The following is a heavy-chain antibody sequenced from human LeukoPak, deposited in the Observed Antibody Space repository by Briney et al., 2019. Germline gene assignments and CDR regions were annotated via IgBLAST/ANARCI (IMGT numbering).Heavy chain of an antibody. CDR2: MYTSGST. V-gene: IGHV4-61*02. Sequence: SETLSLTCTVSGGSISSGSYYWSWIRQPAGKGLEWIGRMYTSGSTNYNPSLKSRVTISVDTSKNQFSLKLSSVTAADTAVYYCARESEYSSSNYYYYGMDVWGQGTTVTVSS. CDR1: GGSISSGSYY. J-gene: IGHJ6*02. CDR3: ARESEYSSSNYYYYGMDV. D-gene: IGHD6-6*01.